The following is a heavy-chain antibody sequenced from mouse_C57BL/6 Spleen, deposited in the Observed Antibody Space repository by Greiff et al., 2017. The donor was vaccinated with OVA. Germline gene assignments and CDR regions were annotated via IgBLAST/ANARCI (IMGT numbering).Heavy chain of an antibody. Sequence: QVQLQQPGAELVKPGASVKMSCKASGYTFTSYWITWVKQRPGQGLEWIGDIYPGSGSTNYNEKFKRKATLTVDTSSSTAYMQLSSLTSEDSAVYYCARCHYYGSSYGYVDVWGTGTTVTVSS. J-gene: IGHJ1*03. V-gene: IGHV1-55*01. CDR3: ARCHYYGSSYGYVDV. CDR2: IYPGSGST. D-gene: IGHD1-1*01. CDR1: GYTFTSYW.